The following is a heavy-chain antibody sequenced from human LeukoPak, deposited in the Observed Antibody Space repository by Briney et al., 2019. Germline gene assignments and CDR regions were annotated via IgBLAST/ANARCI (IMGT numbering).Heavy chain of an antibody. D-gene: IGHD6-19*01. CDR1: GFTFSSYA. V-gene: IGHV3-23*01. J-gene: IGHJ4*02. CDR2: IGASGGST. CDR3: ARVGGSGLDFDY. Sequence: GGSLRLSCATSGFTFSSYAMSWVRQAPGKGLEWVSGIGASGGSTYYADSVKGRFTISRDNAKNSLYLQMNSLRDEDTAVYYCARVGGSGLDFDYWGQGTLVTVSS.